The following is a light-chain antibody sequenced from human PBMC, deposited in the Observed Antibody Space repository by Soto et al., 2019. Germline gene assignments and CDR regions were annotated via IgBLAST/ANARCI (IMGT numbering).Light chain of an antibody. J-gene: IGLJ2*01. CDR2: YVS. V-gene: IGLV2-23*02. CDR1: SSDVGSYNL. Sequence: QSALTQPDSVSGAPGQSITISCTGTSSDVGSYNLVSWYQQHPGKAPKLMIYYVSKRPSGVSNRFSGSKSGNTASLTISGLQAEDEADYYCCSYAGSSTLVFGGGTKLTVL. CDR3: CSYAGSSTLV.